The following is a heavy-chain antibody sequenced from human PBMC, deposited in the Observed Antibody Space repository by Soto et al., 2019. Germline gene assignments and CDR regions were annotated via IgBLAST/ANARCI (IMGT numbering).Heavy chain of an antibody. CDR2: ISYDGSNK. V-gene: IGHV3-30*18. Sequence: GGSLRLSCAASGFTFSSYGMHWVRQAPGKGLEWVAVISYDGSNKYYADSVKGRFTISRDNSKNTLYLQMNSLRAEDTAVYYCAKDMRRLAFDYWGQGTLVTVSS. J-gene: IGHJ4*02. CDR1: GFTFSSYG. CDR3: AKDMRRLAFDY. D-gene: IGHD6-19*01.